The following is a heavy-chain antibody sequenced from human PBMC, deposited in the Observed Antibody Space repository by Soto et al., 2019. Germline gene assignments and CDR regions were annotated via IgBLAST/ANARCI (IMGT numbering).Heavy chain of an antibody. J-gene: IGHJ6*02. Sequence: GGSLRLSCAASGFTFSSYAMHWVRQAPGKGLEWVAVISYDGSNKYYADSVKGRFTISRDNSKNTLYLQMSSLRAEDTAVYYCALLLWFGEPHAGGMDVWGQGTTVTVSS. V-gene: IGHV3-30-3*01. D-gene: IGHD3-10*01. CDR3: ALLLWFGEPHAGGMDV. CDR1: GFTFSSYA. CDR2: ISYDGSNK.